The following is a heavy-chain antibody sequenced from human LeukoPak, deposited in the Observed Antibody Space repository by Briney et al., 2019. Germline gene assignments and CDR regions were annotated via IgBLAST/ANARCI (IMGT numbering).Heavy chain of an antibody. CDR2: IYYSGST. CDR3: ARGRNYYDSSGYYRWFDP. D-gene: IGHD3-22*01. Sequence: SQTLSLTCTVSGGSISSYYWSWIRQPPGKGLEWLGYIYYSGSTNYNPSLKSRVTISVDTSKNQFSLNLTSVTTADTAVYYCARGRNYYDSSGYYRWFDPWGQGTLVTVSS. V-gene: IGHV4-59*01. J-gene: IGHJ5*02. CDR1: GGSISSYY.